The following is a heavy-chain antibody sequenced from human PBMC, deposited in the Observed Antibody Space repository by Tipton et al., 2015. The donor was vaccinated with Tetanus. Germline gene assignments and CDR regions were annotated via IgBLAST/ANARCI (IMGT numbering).Heavy chain of an antibody. V-gene: IGHV4-59*06. J-gene: IGHJ6*02. D-gene: IGHD5-24*01. CDR1: GASISPYY. CDR2: IYSPGTT. Sequence: TLSLTCAVSGASISPYYWSWIRQPPGKGLEWIGYIYSPGTTSYAPSLRGRATISFDSVKNHFSLSLSSVTAADTAMYYCARDGGNYFYYGMNVWGQGAAVTVSS. CDR3: ARDGGNYFYYGMNV.